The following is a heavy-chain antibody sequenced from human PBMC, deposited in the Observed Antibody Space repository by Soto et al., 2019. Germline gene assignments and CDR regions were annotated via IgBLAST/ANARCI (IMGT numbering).Heavy chain of an antibody. V-gene: IGHV4-59*11. CDR1: GGSFSPHY. CDR3: ARELRYYDILTGHSGYYGMDV. J-gene: IGHJ6*02. D-gene: IGHD3-9*01. Sequence: SETLSLTCTVSGGSFSPHYWSWIRQPPGKGLEWVGYIYYAGSTSYNPSLRGRVTTSLDTSKNQFSLKLSSVTAADTAVYYCARELRYYDILTGHSGYYGMDVWGQGTTVTVSS. CDR2: IYYAGST.